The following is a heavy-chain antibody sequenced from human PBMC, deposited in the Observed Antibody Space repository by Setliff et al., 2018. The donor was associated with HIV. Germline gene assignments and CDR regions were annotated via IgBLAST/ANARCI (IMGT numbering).Heavy chain of an antibody. CDR3: ARHESGRSSSWSNFDY. D-gene: IGHD6-13*01. J-gene: IGHJ4*02. V-gene: IGHV4-38-2*01. CDR2: IYHSGST. CDR1: GYSIRSGYY. Sequence: LSLTCAVSGYSIRSGYYWGWIRQPPGKGLEWIGSIYHSGSTYYNPSLKSRVSISVDTSKNQFSLKLSSVTAADTAVYYCARHESGRSSSWSNFDYWGQGTLVTVYS.